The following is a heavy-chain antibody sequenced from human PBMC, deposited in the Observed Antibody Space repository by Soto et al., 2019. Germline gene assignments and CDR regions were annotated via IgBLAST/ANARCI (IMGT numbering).Heavy chain of an antibody. Sequence: GWSLRLSCAASGFTLSSYWMHWVRQVPGKGLAWVSPISPDGSTTNYADSVKGRFTVSRDNAKNTLYLQMNSLTVEDTAVYYCARGSGPTATPFDLWGQGTLVTVSS. D-gene: IGHD1-1*01. J-gene: IGHJ5*02. CDR2: ISPDGSTT. CDR3: ARGSGPTATPFDL. V-gene: IGHV3-74*01. CDR1: GFTLSSYW.